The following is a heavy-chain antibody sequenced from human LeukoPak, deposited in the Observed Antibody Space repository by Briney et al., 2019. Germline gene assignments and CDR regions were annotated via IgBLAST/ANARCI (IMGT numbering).Heavy chain of an antibody. V-gene: IGHV3-23*01. Sequence: GGSLKLSCAASGFTFSSYAMSWVRQAPGKGLEWVSAISGSGGSTYYADSVKGRFTISRDNSKNTLYLQMNSLRAEDTAVYYCANLLTYYYGSGSYKWGQGTLVTVSS. CDR1: GFTFSSYA. CDR2: ISGSGGST. J-gene: IGHJ4*02. CDR3: ANLLTYYYGSGSYK. D-gene: IGHD3-10*01.